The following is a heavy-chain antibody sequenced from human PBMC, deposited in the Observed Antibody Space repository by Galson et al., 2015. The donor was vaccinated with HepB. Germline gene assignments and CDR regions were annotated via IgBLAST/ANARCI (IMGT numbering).Heavy chain of an antibody. V-gene: IGHV6-1*01. J-gene: IGHJ4*02. CDR2: TYYRSKWYS. CDR3: ARATFDYYDSSGGEFDY. D-gene: IGHD3-22*01. Sequence: CAISGDSASSNSASWNWIRQSPSRGLEWLGRTYYRSKWYSDYAVSVKSRITINPDTSKNQFSLQVNSVTPEDTAVYYCARATFDYYDSSGGEFDYWGQGTLVTVSS. CDR1: GDSASSNSAS.